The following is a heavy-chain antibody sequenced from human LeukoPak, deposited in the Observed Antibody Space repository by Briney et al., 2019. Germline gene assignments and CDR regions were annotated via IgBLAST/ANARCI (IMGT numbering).Heavy chain of an antibody. CDR2: ISGSGGST. J-gene: IGHJ6*03. V-gene: IGHV3-23*01. Sequence: GGSLRLSCAASGFTFSSYAMSWVRQAPGKGLEWVSAISGSGGSTYYADSVKGRFTISRDNSKNTLYLQMNSLRAEDTAVYYCAKKAGGKGGYYYYYYMDVWGKGTTVTVSS. CDR1: GFTFSSYA. D-gene: IGHD4-23*01. CDR3: AKKAGGKGGYYYYYYMDV.